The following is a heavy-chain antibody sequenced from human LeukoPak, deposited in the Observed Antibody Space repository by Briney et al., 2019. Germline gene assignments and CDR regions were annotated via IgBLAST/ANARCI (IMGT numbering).Heavy chain of an antibody. Sequence: PGGSLRLSCAASGFTFSSYAMHWVRQAPGKGLEWVAVISYDGSNKYYADSVKGRFTISRDNSKNTLYLQMNSLRAEDTAVYYCAKGPMPRGFDCWGQGTLVTVSS. J-gene: IGHJ5*01. D-gene: IGHD3-10*01. CDR2: ISYDGSNK. CDR1: GFTFSSYA. CDR3: AKGPMPRGFDC. V-gene: IGHV3-30*04.